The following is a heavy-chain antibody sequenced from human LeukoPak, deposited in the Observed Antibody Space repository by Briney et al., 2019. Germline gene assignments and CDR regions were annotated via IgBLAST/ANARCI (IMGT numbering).Heavy chain of an antibody. Sequence: ASETLSLTCTVSGGSISSSSYYWGWIRQPPGKGLEWIGSIYYSGSTYYNPSLKSRVTISVDTSKNQFSLKLSSVTAADTAVYYCARNSGRHTNFDYWGQGTLVTVSS. CDR3: ARNSGRHTNFDY. J-gene: IGHJ4*02. D-gene: IGHD1-26*01. V-gene: IGHV4-39*07. CDR2: IYYSGST. CDR1: GGSISSSSYY.